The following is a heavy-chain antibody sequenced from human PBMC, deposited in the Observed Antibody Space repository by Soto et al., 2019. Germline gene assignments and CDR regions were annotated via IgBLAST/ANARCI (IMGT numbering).Heavy chain of an antibody. V-gene: IGHV3-21*01. CDR2: ISSSSSYI. CDR3: ASRIQLWDYYFDY. D-gene: IGHD5-18*01. J-gene: IGHJ4*02. Sequence: GGSLRLSCAASGFTFSSYSMNWVRQAPGKGLEWVSSISSSSSYIYYADSVKGRFTISRDNAKNSLYLQMNSLRAEDTAVYYCASRIQLWDYYFDYWGQGTLVTV. CDR1: GFTFSSYS.